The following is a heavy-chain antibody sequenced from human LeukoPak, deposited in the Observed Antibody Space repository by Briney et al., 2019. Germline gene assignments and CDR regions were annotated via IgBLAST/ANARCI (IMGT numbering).Heavy chain of an antibody. Sequence: SETLSLTCTVSGGSISSSSYYWGWIRQPPGKGLEWVGCIYYSGGTYYNPSLKSRVTISVDTSKNQFSLKLSSVTAADTAVYYCARGPNDIELVPAAFDYWGQGTLVTVSS. D-gene: IGHD2-2*01. J-gene: IGHJ4*02. CDR3: ARGPNDIELVPAAFDY. CDR1: GGSISSSSYY. CDR2: IYYSGGT. V-gene: IGHV4-39*01.